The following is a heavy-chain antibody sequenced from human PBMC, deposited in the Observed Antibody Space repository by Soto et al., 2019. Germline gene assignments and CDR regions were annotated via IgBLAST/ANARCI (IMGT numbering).Heavy chain of an antibody. Sequence: VAVISYDGSNKYYADSVKGRFTISRDNSKNTLYLQMNSLRAEDTAVYYCAKEGCSSTSCYFSYFDYWGQGTLVTVSS. CDR3: AKEGCSSTSCYFSYFDY. J-gene: IGHJ4*02. CDR2: ISYDGSNK. D-gene: IGHD2-2*01. V-gene: IGHV3-30*18.